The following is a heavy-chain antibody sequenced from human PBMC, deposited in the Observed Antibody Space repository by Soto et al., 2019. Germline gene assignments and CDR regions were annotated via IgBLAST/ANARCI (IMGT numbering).Heavy chain of an antibody. D-gene: IGHD6-13*01. V-gene: IGHV3-9*01. Sequence: VQLVESGGGFVQPGRSLRLSCAACGFTFDGYAMQWGRQAPGKGLEWVSGSRWNSVSIGYADAVKGRFTISRDHAKTTLYIQMNSLRAADTALYYCAKSRPRSDYYYGMDVWGQGTTVTVSS. CDR3: AKSRPRSDYYYGMDV. J-gene: IGHJ6*02. CDR2: SRWNSVSI. CDR1: GFTFDGYA.